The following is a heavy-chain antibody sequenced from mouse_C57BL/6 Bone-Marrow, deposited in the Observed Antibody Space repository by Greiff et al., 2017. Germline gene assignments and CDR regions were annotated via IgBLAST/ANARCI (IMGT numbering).Heavy chain of an antibody. J-gene: IGHJ3*01. V-gene: IGHV1-69*01. Sequence: QVQLQQPGAELVMPGASVKLSCKASGYTFTSYWMHWVKQRPGQGLEWIGELDPSGSYTNYNQKFKGKSTLTVDKSSSTAYMQLSSLTSEDSAVYYCARLAIYYGDDDWFAYWGQGTLVTVSA. CDR1: GYTFTSYW. D-gene: IGHD2-2*01. CDR3: ARLAIYYGDDDWFAY. CDR2: LDPSGSYT.